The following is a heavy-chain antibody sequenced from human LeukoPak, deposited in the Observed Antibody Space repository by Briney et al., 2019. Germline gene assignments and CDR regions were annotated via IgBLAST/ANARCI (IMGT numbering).Heavy chain of an antibody. Sequence: SETLSLTCAVYGGSFSGYYWSWIRQPPGKGLEWIGEINHSGSTNYNPSLKSRVTISVDTSKNQFSLKLSSVTAADTAVYYCARQIMVYSTSWSRNWFDPWGQGTLVTVSS. D-gene: IGHD6-13*01. J-gene: IGHJ5*02. CDR3: ARQIMVYSTSWSRNWFDP. CDR1: GGSFSGYY. V-gene: IGHV4-34*01. CDR2: INHSGST.